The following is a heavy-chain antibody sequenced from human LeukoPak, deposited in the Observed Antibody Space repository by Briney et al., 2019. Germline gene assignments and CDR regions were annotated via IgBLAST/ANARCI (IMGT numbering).Heavy chain of an antibody. Sequence: SVKVSCKASGGTFSSYAISWVRQAPGQGLEWMGGIIPIFGTPNYAQKSQGRVTITTDESTSTAYMELSSLRSEDTAVYYCARIMVDDYGDNGLSWGQGTLVTVSS. V-gene: IGHV1-69*05. J-gene: IGHJ5*02. CDR1: GGTFSSYA. D-gene: IGHD4-17*01. CDR3: ARIMVDDYGDNGLS. CDR2: IIPIFGTP.